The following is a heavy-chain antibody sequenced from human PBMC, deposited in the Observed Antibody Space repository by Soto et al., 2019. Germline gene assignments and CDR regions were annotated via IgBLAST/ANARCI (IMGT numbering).Heavy chain of an antibody. CDR1: GFSFSTYG. Sequence: EVQLLESGGGLVQPGGSLRLSCAVSGFSFSTYGVTWVRQAPGKGLEWVSGVSGGSGVTHYPDSVKGRFTITGDNSKNTVYLHMNSLRVEDTAVYYCAKWNGYGDYWGQGTLVTVSS. CDR3: AKWNGYGDY. D-gene: IGHD1-1*01. V-gene: IGHV3-23*01. CDR2: VSGGSGVT. J-gene: IGHJ4*02.